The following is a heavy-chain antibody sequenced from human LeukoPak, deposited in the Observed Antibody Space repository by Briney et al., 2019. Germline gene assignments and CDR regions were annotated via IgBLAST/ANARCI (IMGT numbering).Heavy chain of an antibody. Sequence: GASVKVSCKASGYTFTGYYMHWVRQAPGQGLEWMGWINPNSGGTNYAQKFQGRVTMTRDTSISTAYMELSRLRSDDTAVYYCARPRSGGSRWSFQHWGQGTLVTVSS. D-gene: IGHD2-15*01. CDR2: INPNSGGT. V-gene: IGHV1-2*02. J-gene: IGHJ1*01. CDR1: GYTFTGYY. CDR3: ARPRSGGSRWSFQH.